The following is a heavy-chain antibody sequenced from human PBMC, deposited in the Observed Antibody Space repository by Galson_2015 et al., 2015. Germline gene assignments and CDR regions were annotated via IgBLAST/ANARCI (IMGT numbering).Heavy chain of an antibody. CDR1: GGSISSYY. V-gene: IGHV4-59*01. CDR3: ASGRLGWSRVGYWYGMDV. CDR2: IYYSGST. J-gene: IGHJ6*02. Sequence: SETLSLTCTVSGGSISSYYWSWIRQPPGKGMEWIGYIYYSGSTNYNPSLKSRVTISVDTSKNQFSLKLSSVTAADTAVYYCASGRLGWSRVGYWYGMDVWGQGTTVTVSS. D-gene: IGHD6-19*01.